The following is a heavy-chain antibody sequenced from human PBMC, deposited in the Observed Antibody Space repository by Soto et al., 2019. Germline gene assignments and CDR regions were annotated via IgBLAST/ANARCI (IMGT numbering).Heavy chain of an antibody. V-gene: IGHV3-23*01. J-gene: IGHJ6*02. CDR3: ARGPRAPPPHDYGMDV. Sequence: PGGSQRLSCTAAGFKCVGHVVNWVSQNTGKGLEWVAAISGGGTTYYGDSVEGRFTMSRDNSKNTLYLQMNSLRAEDTAVYYCARGPRAPPPHDYGMDVWGQGTTVTVSS. CDR1: GFKCVGHV. CDR2: ISGGGTT.